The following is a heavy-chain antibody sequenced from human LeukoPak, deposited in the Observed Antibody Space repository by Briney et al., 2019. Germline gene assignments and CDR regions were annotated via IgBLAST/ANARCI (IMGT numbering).Heavy chain of an antibody. V-gene: IGHV3-21*01. CDR2: ISSSSSYI. J-gene: IGHJ4*02. Sequence: GGSLRLSCAASGFTFSSYSMNWVRQAPGKGLEWVSSISSSSSYIYYADSVKGRFTISRDNAKNSLYLQMNSLRAEGTAVYYCARGSAAPGLRDFDYWGQGTLVTVSS. CDR1: GFTFSSYS. D-gene: IGHD3-16*01. CDR3: ARGSAAPGLRDFDY.